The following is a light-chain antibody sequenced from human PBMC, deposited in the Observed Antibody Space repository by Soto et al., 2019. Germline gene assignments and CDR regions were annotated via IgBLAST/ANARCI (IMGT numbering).Light chain of an antibody. Sequence: EVVLTQFPATLSLSPGERATLSCRASQSVSTYLAWYQQKAGQAPRLLIYDASNRATGIPARFSGSGSGTDFTLTISSLEPEDFAVYYCQQRSSWPLSLTFGGGTKVEIK. J-gene: IGKJ4*01. CDR2: DAS. CDR1: QSVSTY. V-gene: IGKV3-11*01. CDR3: QQRSSWPLSLT.